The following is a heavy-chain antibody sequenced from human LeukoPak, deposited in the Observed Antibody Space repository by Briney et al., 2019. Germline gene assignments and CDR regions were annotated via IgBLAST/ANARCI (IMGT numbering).Heavy chain of an antibody. D-gene: IGHD4-17*01. J-gene: IGHJ5*02. CDR3: ARSPSDYGDNWFDP. V-gene: IGHV4-39*01. CDR2: IYYSGST. Sequence: PSETLSLTCTVSGGSISGSSYYWGWIRQPPGKGLEWIGSIYYSGSTYYNPSLKSRVTISVDTSKNQFSLKLSSVTAADTAVYYCARSPSDYGDNWFDPWGQGTLVTVSS. CDR1: GGSISGSSYY.